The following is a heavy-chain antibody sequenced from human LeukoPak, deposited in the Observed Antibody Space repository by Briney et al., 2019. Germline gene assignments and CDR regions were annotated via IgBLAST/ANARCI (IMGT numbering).Heavy chain of an antibody. V-gene: IGHV3-23*01. Sequence: TGGSLRLSRAASGFTVSSNYMSWVRQAPGKGLEWVSAISGSGGSTYYADSVKGRFTISRDNSKNTLYLQMNSLRAEDTAVYYCAKDGIAAADRWGYWGQGTLVTVSS. D-gene: IGHD6-13*01. J-gene: IGHJ4*02. CDR3: AKDGIAAADRWGY. CDR2: ISGSGGST. CDR1: GFTVSSNY.